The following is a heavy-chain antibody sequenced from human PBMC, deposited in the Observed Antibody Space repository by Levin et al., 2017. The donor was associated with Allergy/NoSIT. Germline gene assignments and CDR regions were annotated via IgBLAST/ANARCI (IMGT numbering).Heavy chain of an antibody. CDR3: AKPGHPTEH. Sequence: GESLKISCAASGFTFSSYAMIWVRQAPGKGLEWVSGISVRGANTYYADSVKGRFTISRDNFKSTLYLQMNSLRAEDTAVYYCAKPGHPTEHWGQGTLVTVSS. CDR1: GFTFSSYA. CDR2: ISVRGANT. V-gene: IGHV3-23*01. D-gene: IGHD1-14*01. J-gene: IGHJ4*02.